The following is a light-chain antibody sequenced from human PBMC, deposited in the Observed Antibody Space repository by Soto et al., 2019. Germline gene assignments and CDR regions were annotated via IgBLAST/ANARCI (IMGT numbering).Light chain of an antibody. V-gene: IGKV1-9*01. Sequence: IQLTQSPSSLSASVGDRVTITCRASQGISSNLAWDQQKPGKVPKLLISAASTLQSGVPSRFSGSGSWTDFTLTISSLQPDDFATYYCQQYDSYSPLTFGGGTKVDIK. CDR1: QGISSN. CDR2: AAS. J-gene: IGKJ4*01. CDR3: QQYDSYSPLT.